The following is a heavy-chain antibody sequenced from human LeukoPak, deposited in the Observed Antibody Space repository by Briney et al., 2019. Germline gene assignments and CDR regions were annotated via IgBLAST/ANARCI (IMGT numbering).Heavy chain of an antibody. CDR3: ATNRGGYFDY. CDR2: ISSSSSYI. CDR1: GFTFSSYS. V-gene: IGHV3-21*01. Sequence: GGSLRLSCAASGFTFSSYSMNWVPQAPGKGLGWVSSISSSSSYIYYADSVKGRFTISRDNAKNSLYLQMNSLRAEDTAVYYCATNRGGYFDYWGQGTLVTVSS. D-gene: IGHD3-16*01. J-gene: IGHJ4*02.